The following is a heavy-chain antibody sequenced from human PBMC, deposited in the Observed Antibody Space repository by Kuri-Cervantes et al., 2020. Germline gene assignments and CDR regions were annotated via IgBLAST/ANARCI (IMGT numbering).Heavy chain of an antibody. D-gene: IGHD1-26*01. V-gene: IGHV3-23*01. CDR3: ARGASYYYGMDV. Sequence: ETLSLTCAASGFTFDDYGMSWVRQAPGKGLEWVSAISGSGGSTYYADSVKGRFTISRDNSKNTLYLQMNSLRAGDTAVYYCARGASYYYGMDVWGQGTTVTVSS. CDR2: ISGSGGST. J-gene: IGHJ6*02. CDR1: GFTFDDYG.